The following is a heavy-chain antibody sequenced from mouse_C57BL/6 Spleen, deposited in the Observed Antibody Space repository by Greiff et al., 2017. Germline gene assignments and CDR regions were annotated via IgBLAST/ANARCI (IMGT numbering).Heavy chain of an antibody. CDR1: GFTFSDYG. CDR3: ARRTGANYYAMDY. Sequence: DVHLVESGGGLVKPGGSLKLSCAASGFTFSDYGMHWVRQAPEKGLEWVAYISSGSSTIYYADTVKGRFTISRDNAKNTLFLQMTSLRSEDTAMYYCARRTGANYYAMDYWGQGTSVTVSS. CDR2: ISSGSSTI. V-gene: IGHV5-17*01. J-gene: IGHJ4*01.